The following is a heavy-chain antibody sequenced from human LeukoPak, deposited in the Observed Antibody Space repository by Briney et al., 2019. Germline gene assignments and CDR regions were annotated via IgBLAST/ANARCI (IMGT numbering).Heavy chain of an antibody. J-gene: IGHJ6*02. Sequence: SVEVSCKASGGTFSSYTISWVRQAPGQGLEWMGRIIPILGIANYAQKFQGRVTITADKSTSTAYMELSSLRSEDTAVYYCARDRGDYGMDVWGQGTTVTVSS. CDR3: ARDRGDYGMDV. V-gene: IGHV1-69*04. CDR2: IIPILGIA. CDR1: GGTFSSYT.